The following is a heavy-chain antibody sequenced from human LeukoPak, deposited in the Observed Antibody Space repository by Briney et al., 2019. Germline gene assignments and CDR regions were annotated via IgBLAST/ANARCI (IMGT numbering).Heavy chain of an antibody. J-gene: IGHJ4*02. CDR3: ARGPAGYN. V-gene: IGHV3-53*01. Sequence: GGSLRLSCAASGLTFSSNHMSWVRQAPGKGLEWVSVIYSGGSTDYADSVKGRFTISRDNLKNTLYLQMNSLRAEDTAVYYCARGPAGYNWGQGTLVTFSS. CDR1: GLTFSSNH. CDR2: IYSGGST. D-gene: IGHD1-1*01.